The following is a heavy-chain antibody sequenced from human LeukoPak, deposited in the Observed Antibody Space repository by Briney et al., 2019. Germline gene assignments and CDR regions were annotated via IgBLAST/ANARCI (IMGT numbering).Heavy chain of an antibody. Sequence: GGSLRLSCAASGFTFSSYAMSWVRQAPGKGLEWVSAISGSGGSTYYADSVKGRFTISRDNAKNSLYLQMNSLRAEDTALYYCAKDSMDYYDSSDIAIDYWGQGTLVTVSS. CDR2: ISGSGGST. V-gene: IGHV3-23*01. CDR3: AKDSMDYYDSSDIAIDY. CDR1: GFTFSSYA. D-gene: IGHD3-22*01. J-gene: IGHJ4*02.